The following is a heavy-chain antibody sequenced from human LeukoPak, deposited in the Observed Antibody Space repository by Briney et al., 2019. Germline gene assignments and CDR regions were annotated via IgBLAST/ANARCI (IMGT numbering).Heavy chain of an antibody. CDR1: GFTVSSNY. J-gene: IGHJ3*02. Sequence: GGSLRLSCAASGFTVSSNYMSWVRQAPGKGLEWVSIISIAGGTYYADSVKGRFTISRDNAKNSLYLQMNSLRAEDTAVYYCAREISGWSRGDAFDIWGQGTMVTVSS. D-gene: IGHD6-19*01. CDR2: ISIAGGT. V-gene: IGHV3-66*01. CDR3: AREISGWSRGDAFDI.